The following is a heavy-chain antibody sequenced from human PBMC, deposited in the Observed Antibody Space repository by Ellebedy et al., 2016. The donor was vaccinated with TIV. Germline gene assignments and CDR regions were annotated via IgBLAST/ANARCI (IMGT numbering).Heavy chain of an antibody. CDR3: ARDMDQLDY. J-gene: IGHJ4*02. CDR1: GFTFSSYW. D-gene: IGHD2-2*01. V-gene: IGHV3-74*01. CDR2: INSDGSST. Sequence: GESLKISXAASGFTFSSYWMHWVRQAPGKGLVWVSRINSDGSSTSYADSVKGRFTISRDNAKNTLYLQMNSLRAEDTAVYYCARDMDQLDYWGQGTLVTVSS.